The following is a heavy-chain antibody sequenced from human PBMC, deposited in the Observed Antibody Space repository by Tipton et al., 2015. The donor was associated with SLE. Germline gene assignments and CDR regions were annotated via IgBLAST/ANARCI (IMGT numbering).Heavy chain of an antibody. CDR1: GFTFSSYA. J-gene: IGHJ4*02. D-gene: IGHD3-22*01. CDR3: AKDAIRITMIVVVPYYFDY. Sequence: SLRLSCAASGFTFSSYAMHWVRQAPGKGLEWVAVISYDGSNKYYADSVKGRFTISRDNSKNTLYLQMNSLRAEDTAVYYCAKDAIRITMIVVVPYYFDYWGQGTLVTVSS. CDR2: ISYDGSNK. V-gene: IGHV3-30-3*01.